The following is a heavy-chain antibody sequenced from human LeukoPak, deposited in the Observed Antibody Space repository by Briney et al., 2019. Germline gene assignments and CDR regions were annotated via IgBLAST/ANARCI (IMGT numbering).Heavy chain of an antibody. Sequence: PGGSLRLSCAASGFTFSTYSMNWVRQAPGKGLEWVSSISGSTKYTFHAGSVKGRFSISRDNAKNSLFLQMNSLRAEDTAVYYCVRGNSSGWSIGQFDYWGQGALVTVSS. CDR1: GFTFSTYS. V-gene: IGHV3-21*01. D-gene: IGHD6-19*01. CDR3: VRGNSSGWSIGQFDY. CDR2: ISGSTKYT. J-gene: IGHJ4*02.